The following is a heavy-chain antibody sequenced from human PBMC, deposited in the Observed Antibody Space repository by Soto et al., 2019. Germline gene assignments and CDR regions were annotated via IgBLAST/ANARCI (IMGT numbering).Heavy chain of an antibody. D-gene: IGHD2-15*01. CDR1: GGSFSGYY. CDR2: INHRGSI. J-gene: IGHJ6*02. CDR3: ARGSRRRIPAASGRDYYYHGLDV. Sequence: QVQLQQWGAGLLKPSETLSLNCAVYGGSFSGYYWSWIRQPPGKGLEWIGEINHRGSINYNPSLKCRVNMSVDTAKNQFSLKLNSVTAADTAVFYGARGSRRRIPAASGRDYYYHGLDVWGQGTAVTVSS. V-gene: IGHV4-34*01.